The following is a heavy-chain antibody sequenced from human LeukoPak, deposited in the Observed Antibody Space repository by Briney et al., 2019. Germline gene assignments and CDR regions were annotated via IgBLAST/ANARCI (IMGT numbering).Heavy chain of an antibody. J-gene: IGHJ2*01. CDR1: GFTVSSNY. D-gene: IGHD6-19*01. CDR3: ARDRREWLVPGYFDL. V-gene: IGHV3-66*01. Sequence: PGGSLRLSCAASGFTVSSNYMSWVRQAPGKGLEWVSVIYSGGSTYYADSVKGRFTISRDNSKNTLYLQMNSLRAEDTAVYYRARDRREWLVPGYFDLWGRGTLVTVSS. CDR2: IYSGGST.